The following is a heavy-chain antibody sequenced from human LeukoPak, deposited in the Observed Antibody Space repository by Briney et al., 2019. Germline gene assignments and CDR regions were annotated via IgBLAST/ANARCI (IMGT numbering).Heavy chain of an antibody. Sequence: GGSLRLSCAASGFTFSSYAMSWVRQAPGKGLEWVSAISGSGGSTYYADSVKGRFTISRDNSKNTLYLQMNNLRAEDTALYYCARGRGGDSVPSRFDYWGQGTLVTVSS. CDR3: ARGRGGDSVPSRFDY. V-gene: IGHV3-23*01. D-gene: IGHD2-21*02. CDR2: ISGSGGST. CDR1: GFTFSSYA. J-gene: IGHJ4*02.